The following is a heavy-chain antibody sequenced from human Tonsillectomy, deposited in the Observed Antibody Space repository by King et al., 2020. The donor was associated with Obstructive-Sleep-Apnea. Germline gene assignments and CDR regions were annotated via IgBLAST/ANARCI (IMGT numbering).Heavy chain of an antibody. CDR1: GYSISSGYY. Sequence: VQLQESGPGLVKPSETLSLTCTVSGYSISSGYYWGWIRQPPGKGLEWIGSIYHSGSTYYNPSLKSRVTISVDTSKNQFSLKLSSVTAADTAVYYCARGVVPAAYNWFDPWGQGTLVTVSS. J-gene: IGHJ5*02. D-gene: IGHD2-2*01. CDR3: ARGVVPAAYNWFDP. CDR2: IYHSGST. V-gene: IGHV4-38-2*02.